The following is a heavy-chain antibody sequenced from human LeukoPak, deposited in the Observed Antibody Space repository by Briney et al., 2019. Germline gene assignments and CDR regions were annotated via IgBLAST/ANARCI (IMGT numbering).Heavy chain of an antibody. J-gene: IGHJ2*01. V-gene: IGHV3-53*01. CDR1: GFTVSSNY. D-gene: IGHD3-10*01. CDR3: ARDRAPPTSWYFDL. CDR2: IYSGGTT. Sequence: GGSLRLSCAASGFTVSSNYISWVRQAPGKGLEWVSVIYSGGTTYYADSVKGRFTISRDTSKNTLYLQMNSLRAGDTAVYYCARDRAPPTSWYFDLWGRGTLVTVSS.